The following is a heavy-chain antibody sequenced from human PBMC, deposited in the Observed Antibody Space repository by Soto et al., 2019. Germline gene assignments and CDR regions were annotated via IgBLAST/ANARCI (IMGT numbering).Heavy chain of an antibody. Sequence: KTSETLSLTCTVSGGSISSGDYYWSWIRQPPGKGLEWIGYIYYSGSTYYNPSLKSRVTISVDTSKNQFSLKLSSVTAADTAVYYSARASEGYSYGYYFDYWGQGTLVTVS. D-gene: IGHD5-18*01. J-gene: IGHJ4*02. CDR2: IYYSGST. V-gene: IGHV4-30-4*01. CDR1: GGSISSGDYY. CDR3: ARASEGYSYGYYFDY.